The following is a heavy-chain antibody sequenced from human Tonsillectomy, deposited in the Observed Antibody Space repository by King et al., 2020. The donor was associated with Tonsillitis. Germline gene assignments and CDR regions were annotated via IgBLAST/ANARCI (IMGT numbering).Heavy chain of an antibody. CDR1: GFTFSSYG. Sequence: QLVQSGGGVVQPGRSLRLSCAASGFTFSSYGMHWVRQAPGKGLEWVAVISYDGSNKYYADSVKGRFTISRDNSKNTLYLQMNSLRAEDTAVYYCAKDMKGLVVVAAEFDYWGQGTLVTVSS. CDR2: ISYDGSNK. V-gene: IGHV3-30*18. J-gene: IGHJ4*02. CDR3: AKDMKGLVVVAAEFDY. D-gene: IGHD2-15*01.